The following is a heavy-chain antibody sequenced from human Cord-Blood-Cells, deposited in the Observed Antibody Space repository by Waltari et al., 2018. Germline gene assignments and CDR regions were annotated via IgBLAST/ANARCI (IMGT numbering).Heavy chain of an antibody. Sequence: EVQLVESGGGLIQPGGSLRLSCAASGFTVSSNYMSWVGQAPGKGLEWVSVIYSGGSTYYADSVKGRFTISRDNSKNTLYLQMNSLRAEDTAVYYCARLDSSSWSHFDYWGQGTLVTVSS. CDR3: ARLDSSSWSHFDY. CDR2: IYSGGST. D-gene: IGHD6-13*01. V-gene: IGHV3-53*01. J-gene: IGHJ4*02. CDR1: GFTVSSNY.